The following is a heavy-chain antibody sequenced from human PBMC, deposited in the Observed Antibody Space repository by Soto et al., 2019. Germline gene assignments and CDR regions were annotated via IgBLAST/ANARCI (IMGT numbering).Heavy chain of an antibody. J-gene: IGHJ4*02. Sequence: LSLTCVVSNFSISSGYYWGWIRQSPGKGLEWIASIYRSGTTSYNPSLKSRVTISVDPSKNQFSLMLTAVTAADTAVYYCARTHSGSYYSVFNYWGRGSLVTVS. CDR3: ARTHSGSYYSVFNY. V-gene: IGHV4-38-2*01. CDR2: IYRSGTT. D-gene: IGHD1-26*01. CDR1: NFSISSGYY.